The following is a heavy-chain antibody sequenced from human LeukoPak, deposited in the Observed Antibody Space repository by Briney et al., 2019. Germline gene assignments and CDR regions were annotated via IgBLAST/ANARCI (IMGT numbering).Heavy chain of an antibody. CDR2: ISGSGGST. CDR3: AKDRGYSSSWYVY. D-gene: IGHD6-13*01. V-gene: IGHV3-23*01. J-gene: IGHJ4*02. Sequence: GGSLRLSCAASGFTFSSYAVSWVRQAPGKGLEWVSDISGSGGSTYYADSVKGRFTISRDNSKNTLYLQMNSLRAEDTAVYYCAKDRGYSSSWYVYWGQGTLVTVSS. CDR1: GFTFSSYA.